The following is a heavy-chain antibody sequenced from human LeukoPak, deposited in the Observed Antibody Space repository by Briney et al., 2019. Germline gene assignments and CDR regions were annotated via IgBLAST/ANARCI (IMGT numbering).Heavy chain of an antibody. D-gene: IGHD3-22*01. V-gene: IGHV5-51*01. CDR1: GYSLTSYW. Sequence: GESLKISCKGSGYSLTSYWIGWVRQMPGKGLEWMGIIYPGDSDTRYSPSFQGQVTISADKSISTAYLQWSSLKASDTAMYYCARHRKYYDSSGYPDYWGQGTLVTVSS. J-gene: IGHJ4*02. CDR2: IYPGDSDT. CDR3: ARHRKYYDSSGYPDY.